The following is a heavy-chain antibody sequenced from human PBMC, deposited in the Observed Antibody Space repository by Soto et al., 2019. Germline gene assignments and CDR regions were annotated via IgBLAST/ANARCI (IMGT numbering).Heavy chain of an antibody. J-gene: IGHJ4*02. CDR1: GFTFSNAW. CDR3: TTALGYCSGGSCYDVAY. CDR2: IKSKTDGGTT. D-gene: IGHD2-15*01. V-gene: IGHV3-15*01. Sequence: GGSLRLSCAASGFTFSNAWMSWVRQAPGKGLEWVGRIKSKTDGGTTDYAAPVKGRFTISRDDSKNTLYLQMNSLKTEDTAVYYCTTALGYCSGGSCYDVAYWGQGTLVTVSS.